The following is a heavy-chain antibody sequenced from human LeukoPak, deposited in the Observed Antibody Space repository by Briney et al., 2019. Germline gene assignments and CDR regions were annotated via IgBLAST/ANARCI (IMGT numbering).Heavy chain of an antibody. J-gene: IGHJ6*03. Sequence: GASVKVSCKASGYTFTGYYMHWVRQAPGQGLEWMGWINPNSGGTNYAQKFQGRVTMTRDTSISTAYMELSRLRSDDTAVYYCARDPRLRYYYYYMDVWGKGTTVTVSS. V-gene: IGHV1-2*02. CDR3: ARDPRLRYYYYYMDV. CDR2: INPNSGGT. CDR1: GYTFTGYY.